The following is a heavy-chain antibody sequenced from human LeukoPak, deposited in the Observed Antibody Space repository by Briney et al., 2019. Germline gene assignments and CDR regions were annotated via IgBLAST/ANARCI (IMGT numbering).Heavy chain of an antibody. J-gene: IGHJ6*03. CDR1: GYTFTSYY. CDR3: ARGGGFYYMDV. CDR2: INPSGGST. D-gene: IGHD3-16*01. V-gene: IGHV1-46*01. Sequence: ASARVSCKASGYTFTSYYMHWVRQAPGQGLEWMGIINPSGGSTSYAQKCQGRVTMNRDTSTSTVYMELSSLRSEDTAVYYCARGGGFYYMDVWGKGTTVTVSS.